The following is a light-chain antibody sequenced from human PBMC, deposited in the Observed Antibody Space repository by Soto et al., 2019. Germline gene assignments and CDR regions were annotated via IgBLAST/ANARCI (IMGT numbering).Light chain of an antibody. CDR2: EVS. V-gene: IGLV2-8*01. CDR3: TSYVGSNIWV. CDR1: SSDVGAYKY. Sequence: QSALTQPPSASGSTGRSVTISCTGASSDVGAYKYVSWYQQYPGKAPKLMIYEVSKRPSGVPDRFSGSKSGNTASLTVSGLQAEDESDYYCTSYVGSNIWVFGGGTKVTV. J-gene: IGLJ3*02.